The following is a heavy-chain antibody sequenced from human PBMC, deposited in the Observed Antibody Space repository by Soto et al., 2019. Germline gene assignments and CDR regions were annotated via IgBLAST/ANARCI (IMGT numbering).Heavy chain of an antibody. V-gene: IGHV1-18*01. Sequence: QGQLVQSGGEVKKPGASVKVSCKASGYTFTRYGISWVRQAPGQGLEWMGWISGYNGDTNYAQKLLGRVTMTIDTSTSTAYMELRSLTSDDTAVYYCAKNGQLPYYYSGLDVWGQGTTVTVSS. CDR2: ISGYNGDT. D-gene: IGHD1-7*01. J-gene: IGHJ6*02. CDR3: AKNGQLPYYYSGLDV. CDR1: GYTFTRYG.